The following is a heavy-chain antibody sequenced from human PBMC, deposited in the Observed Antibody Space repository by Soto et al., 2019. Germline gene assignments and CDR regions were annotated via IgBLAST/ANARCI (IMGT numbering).Heavy chain of an antibody. CDR2: ISAYNGNT. Sequence: GASVKVSCKASGYTFTIYGISWVRQAPGQGLEWMGWISAYNGNTNYAQKLQGRVTMTTDTSTSTAYMELRSLRSDDTAVYYCARDSDSSGWYYYYGMDVWGQGTTVTVSS. J-gene: IGHJ6*02. V-gene: IGHV1-18*01. CDR3: ARDSDSSGWYYYYGMDV. CDR1: GYTFTIYG. D-gene: IGHD6-19*01.